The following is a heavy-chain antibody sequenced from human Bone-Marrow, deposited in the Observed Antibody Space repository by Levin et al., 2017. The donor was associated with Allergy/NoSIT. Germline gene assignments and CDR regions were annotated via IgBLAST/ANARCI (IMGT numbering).Heavy chain of an antibody. CDR1: GYSFSDYD. Sequence: ASVKVSCKASGYSFSDYDITWVRQAAGQGPELMGWLRPTNGQTGYAQRFRGRLSMTRNTSINSAYMELSSLTSEDTAVSYCARGTSWSGYSRGLEVWGQGTTVVVSS. J-gene: IGHJ6*02. CDR2: LRPTNGQT. V-gene: IGHV1-8*01. D-gene: IGHD3-3*01. CDR3: ARGTSWSGYSRGLEV.